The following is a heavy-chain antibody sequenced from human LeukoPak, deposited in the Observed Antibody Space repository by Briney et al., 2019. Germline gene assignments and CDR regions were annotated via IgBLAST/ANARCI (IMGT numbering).Heavy chain of an antibody. CDR2: IYGGGNT. V-gene: IGHV3-53*01. CDR1: GFIATSNY. Sequence: GGSLRLSCSFSGFIATSNYMAWVRQSPGKGLQWISFIYGGGNTLYADSVRDRFSISRDNSKSALYLQMSSLRVEDTAVYYCATGGRSGMAFDFWGQGTLVTVSS. CDR3: ATGGRSGMAFDF. J-gene: IGHJ4*02. D-gene: IGHD2-8*01.